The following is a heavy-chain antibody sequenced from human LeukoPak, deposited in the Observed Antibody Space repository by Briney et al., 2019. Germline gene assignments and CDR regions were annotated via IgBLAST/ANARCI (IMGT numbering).Heavy chain of an antibody. CDR3: TRHNREAPSGYMDV. CDR2: IRSKANSYAT. Sequence: PGGSLRLSRAASGFTFSGSAMHWVRQASGKGLEWVGRIRSKANSYATAYAASVKDRFTISRDDSKNTAYLQMNSLKTEDTAVYYCTRHNREAPSGYMDVWGKGTTVTVSS. CDR1: GFTFSGSA. V-gene: IGHV3-73*01. D-gene: IGHD1-14*01. J-gene: IGHJ6*03.